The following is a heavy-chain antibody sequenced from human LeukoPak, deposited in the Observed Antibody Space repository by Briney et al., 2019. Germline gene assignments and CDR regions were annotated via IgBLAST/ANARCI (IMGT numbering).Heavy chain of an antibody. J-gene: IGHJ6*02. CDR3: ASGYSYGYWWYGMDV. Sequence: ASVNVSCKASGYTFTSYGISWVRQAPGQGLEWMGWISAYNGNTNYAQKLQGRVTMTTDTSTSTAYMELRSLRSDDTAVYYCASGYSYGYWWYGMDVWGQGTTVTVSS. D-gene: IGHD5-18*01. CDR2: ISAYNGNT. CDR1: GYTFTSYG. V-gene: IGHV1-18*01.